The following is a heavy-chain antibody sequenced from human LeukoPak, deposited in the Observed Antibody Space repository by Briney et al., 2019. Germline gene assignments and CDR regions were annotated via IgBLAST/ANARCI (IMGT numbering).Heavy chain of an antibody. V-gene: IGHV4-39*01. CDR2: INYSGST. J-gene: IGHJ4*02. CDR3: PRQRYCTDGVCYIAGFDY. CDR1: GGSISSSDYY. D-gene: IGHD2-8*01. Sequence: SETLSLTCSVSGGSISSSDYYWGWIRQPPGKGLEWIGSINYSGSTYYNPSLKSRVTISVDTSKNQFSLKRSSVTAAYTPVYYCPRQRYCTDGVCYIAGFDYWGQGTLVTVSS.